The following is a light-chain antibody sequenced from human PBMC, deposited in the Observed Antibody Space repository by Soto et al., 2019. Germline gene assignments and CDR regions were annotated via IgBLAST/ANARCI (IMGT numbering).Light chain of an antibody. Sequence: QSALTQPTSASGSPGQSVTISCTGTSSDVGEYNYVSWYQQRPGKAPKLMIFEVTKRPSGVPDRFSASKSGNTASLTVSGLQAEDEADYYCSSYTGSSNLLFGGGTKVTVL. CDR3: SSYTGSSNLL. V-gene: IGLV2-8*01. J-gene: IGLJ2*01. CDR2: EVT. CDR1: SSDVGEYNY.